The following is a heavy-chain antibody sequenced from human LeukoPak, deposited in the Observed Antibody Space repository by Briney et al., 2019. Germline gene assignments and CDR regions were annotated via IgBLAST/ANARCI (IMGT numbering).Heavy chain of an antibody. V-gene: IGHV1-3*01. CDR3: ARGLGIKYSRVWNGFDY. D-gene: IGHD6-19*01. J-gene: IGHJ4*02. Sequence: ASVKVSCKASGYTFTNYAIHWVRQAPGQRLAWMGWINAGDANTKYSQSFQGRVTITRDTSASTVYMELSSLRSEDTAVYYCARGLGIKYSRVWNGFDYWGQGTLVTVSS. CDR2: INAGDANT. CDR1: GYTFTNYA.